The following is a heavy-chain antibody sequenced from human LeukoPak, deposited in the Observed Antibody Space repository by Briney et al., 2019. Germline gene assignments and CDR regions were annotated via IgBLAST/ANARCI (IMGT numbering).Heavy chain of an antibody. V-gene: IGHV1-18*01. CDR1: GYTFTSYG. CDR2: ISAYNGNT. D-gene: IGHD2-15*01. Sequence: GASVKVSCKASGYTFTSYGISWVRQAPGQGLEWMGWISAYNGNTNYAQKLQGRVTMTTDTSTSTAYMELRSLRSDDTAVYYCARDTPQSRPRDGYSDYWAREPWSPSPQ. J-gene: IGHJ4*02. CDR3: ARDTPQSRPRDGYSDY.